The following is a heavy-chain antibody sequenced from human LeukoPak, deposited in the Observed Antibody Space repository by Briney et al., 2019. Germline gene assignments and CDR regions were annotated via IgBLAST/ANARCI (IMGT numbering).Heavy chain of an antibody. CDR1: GFTFSSYE. CDR2: ISSGSTI. D-gene: IGHD6-19*01. V-gene: IGHV3-48*03. J-gene: IGHJ4*02. CDR3: AREGIAVAGAPLYY. Sequence: PGGSLRLSCAASGFTFSSYEMNWVRQAPGKGLEWVSYISSGSTIYDADSVKGRFNISRDNTKNSLYLQMNSLRAEDTAVYYCAREGIAVAGAPLYYWGQGTLVTVSS.